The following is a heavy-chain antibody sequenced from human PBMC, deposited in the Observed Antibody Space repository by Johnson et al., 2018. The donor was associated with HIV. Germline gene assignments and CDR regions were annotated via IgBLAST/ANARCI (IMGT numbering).Heavy chain of an antibody. V-gene: IGHV3-30*02. J-gene: IGHJ3*02. Sequence: QVQLVESGGGLVKPGGSLRLSCGGTGFTFSDYFMSWIRQAPGKGLEWVAFIRYDGSNKYYADSVKGRFTISRDNSKNTLYLQMNSLRAEDTAVYYCASKTPVVEDAFDIWGQGTMVTVSS. CDR2: IRYDGSNK. D-gene: IGHD2-2*01. CDR3: ASKTPVVEDAFDI. CDR1: GFTFSDYF.